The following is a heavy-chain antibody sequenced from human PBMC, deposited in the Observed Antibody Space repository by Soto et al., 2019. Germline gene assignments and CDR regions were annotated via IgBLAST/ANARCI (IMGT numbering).Heavy chain of an antibody. Sequence: GGSLRLSCTASGFTFGDYAMSWFRQAPGKGLEWVGFIRSKAYGGTTEYAASVKGRFTISRDDSKSIAYLQMNSLKTEDTAVYYCGSCSSTSCFYYYYYMDVWSKGTTVTVSS. D-gene: IGHD2-2*01. CDR3: GSCSSTSCFYYYYYMDV. J-gene: IGHJ6*03. CDR2: IRSKAYGGTT. CDR1: GFTFGDYA. V-gene: IGHV3-49*03.